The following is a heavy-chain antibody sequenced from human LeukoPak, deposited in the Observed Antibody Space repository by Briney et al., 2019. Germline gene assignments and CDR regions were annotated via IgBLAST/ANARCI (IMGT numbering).Heavy chain of an antibody. CDR2: INPSGGST. Sequence: ASVKVSCKASGYTFTSYCMHWVRPAPGQGLEWMGIINPSGGSTRYAQKFQGRVTMTRDTSTSTVYMELSSLTSEDTAVYYCARGDYGDYRYYLDYWAQGALVTVSS. CDR1: GYTFTSYC. V-gene: IGHV1-46*01. D-gene: IGHD4-17*01. J-gene: IGHJ4*02. CDR3: ARGDYGDYRYYLDY.